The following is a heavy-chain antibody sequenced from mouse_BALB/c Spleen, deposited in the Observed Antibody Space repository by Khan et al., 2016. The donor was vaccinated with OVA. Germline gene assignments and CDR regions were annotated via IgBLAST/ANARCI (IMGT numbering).Heavy chain of an antibody. Sequence: QVQLQQSGAELAKPGASVKMSCKASGYTFTSYWMHWVKQRPGQGLEWIGYINPSTDYTEYNQKFKDKATLTADKSSSTAYMQLTSLTSEDSAVYYCVNHGRSSAWCTYWGQGTLVTVSA. V-gene: IGHV1-7*01. D-gene: IGHD1-1*01. J-gene: IGHJ3*01. CDR3: VNHGRSSAWCTY. CDR2: INPSTDYT. CDR1: GYTFTSYW.